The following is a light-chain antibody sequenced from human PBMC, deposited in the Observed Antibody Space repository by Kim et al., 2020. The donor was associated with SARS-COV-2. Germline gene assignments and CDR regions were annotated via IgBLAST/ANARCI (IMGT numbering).Light chain of an antibody. CDR2: DAS. CDR1: QSFDNY. V-gene: IGKV3-11*01. CDR3: QKRANWLT. J-gene: IGKJ4*01. Sequence: SLPPGKTAPPSCSASQSFDNYVACYQQQPGQTPRLLFYDASSRATGIPARFSGSGSGTDFTLTISSLEPEDFAVYYCQKRANWLTFGGGTKVDIK.